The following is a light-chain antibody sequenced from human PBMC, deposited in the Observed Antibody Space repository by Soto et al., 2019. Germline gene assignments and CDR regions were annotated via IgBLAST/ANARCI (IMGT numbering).Light chain of an antibody. CDR1: RKVISSY. V-gene: IGKV3-20*01. Sequence: LVLTKSHGNLTLSPGARATPSCRASRKVISSYLTWYQQKPGQAPKLLIYGASSWETGIPYRFSGTASGTDFTLTISSLQPEDIATYYCQQYDSLPWTFGQGTKVDIK. CDR2: GAS. CDR3: QQYDSLPWT. J-gene: IGKJ1*01.